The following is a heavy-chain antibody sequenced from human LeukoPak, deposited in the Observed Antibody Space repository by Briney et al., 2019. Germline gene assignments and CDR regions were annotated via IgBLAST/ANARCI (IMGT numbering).Heavy chain of an antibody. J-gene: IGHJ4*02. CDR2: VNQDGSEK. D-gene: IGHD5-12*01. V-gene: IGHV3-7*01. Sequence: GGSLRLSCAASGFTLSSYWMTWVCQAPGKGLEWVANVNQDGSEKFYGDSVKGRFTISTDNAKNSLYLQMNSLRVEDTAIYFCARSSYDDYWGQGTLVTVSS. CDR3: ARSSYDDY. CDR1: GFTLSSYW.